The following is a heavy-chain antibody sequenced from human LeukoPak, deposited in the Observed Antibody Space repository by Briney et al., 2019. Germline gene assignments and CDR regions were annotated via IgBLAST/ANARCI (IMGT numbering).Heavy chain of an antibody. D-gene: IGHD1-26*01. Sequence: SQTLSLTSTVSGGSISSGSYYWSWIRQPAGKGLEWIGRIYTSGSTNYNPSLKSRVTISVDTSKNQFSLKLSSVTAADTAVYYCAREEWELLEGGFDYWGQGTLVTVSS. V-gene: IGHV4-61*02. CDR2: IYTSGST. J-gene: IGHJ4*02. CDR1: GGSISSGSYY. CDR3: AREEWELLEGGFDY.